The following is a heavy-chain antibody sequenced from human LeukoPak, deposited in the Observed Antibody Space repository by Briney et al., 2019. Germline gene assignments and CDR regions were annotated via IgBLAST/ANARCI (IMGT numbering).Heavy chain of an antibody. Sequence: ASVKVSCKASGYTFTGYYMHWVRQAPGQGLEWMGWINPNSGGTNYAQKFQGRVTMTRDTSISTAYMELSRLRSDDTAVYYCARGLAGQYYYDSSGYYTFGYWGQGTLVTVSS. D-gene: IGHD3-22*01. J-gene: IGHJ4*02. CDR3: ARGLAGQYYYDSSGYYTFGY. CDR2: INPNSGGT. V-gene: IGHV1-2*02. CDR1: GYTFTGYY.